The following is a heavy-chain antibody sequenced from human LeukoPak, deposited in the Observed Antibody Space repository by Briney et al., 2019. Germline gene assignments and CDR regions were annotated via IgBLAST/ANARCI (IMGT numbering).Heavy chain of an antibody. CDR2: ISSSSSTI. Sequence: PGGSLRLSCAAYGFTFISYSMNWVRQAPGRGLEWVSYISSSSSTIYYADSVKGRFTISRDNAKNSLYLQMNSPRAEDTAVYYCARDGGRTFDYWGQGTLVTVSS. CDR3: ARDGGRTFDY. D-gene: IGHD3-16*01. J-gene: IGHJ4*02. CDR1: GFTFISYS. V-gene: IGHV3-48*01.